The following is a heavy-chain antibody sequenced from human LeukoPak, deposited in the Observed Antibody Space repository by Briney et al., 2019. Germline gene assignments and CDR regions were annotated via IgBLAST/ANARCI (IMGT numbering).Heavy chain of an antibody. Sequence: PGGSLRLSCAASGFTFSNYGMHWVRQAPGKGLEWVAVISYDGSNKYYADSVKGRFTISRDNSKNTLYLQMNSLRAEDTAVYYCGKYDYSSSWYYCDYWGQGALVIVSS. D-gene: IGHD6-13*01. CDR3: GKYDYSSSWYYCDY. CDR2: ISYDGSNK. CDR1: GFTFSNYG. J-gene: IGHJ4*02. V-gene: IGHV3-30*18.